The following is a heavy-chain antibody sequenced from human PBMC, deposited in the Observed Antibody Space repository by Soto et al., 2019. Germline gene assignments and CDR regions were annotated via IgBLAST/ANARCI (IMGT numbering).Heavy chain of an antibody. CDR2: ISYDGSNK. V-gene: IGHV3-30*18. Sequence: QVQLVESGGGVVQPGRSLRLSCAASGFTFSSYGMHWVRQAPGKGLEWVAVISYDGSNKYYADSVKGRFTISRDNSKNTLYLQMNSLRAEDTAVYYCAKDTHDYYDYYYYMDVWGKGTTVTVSS. CDR1: GFTFSSYG. D-gene: IGHD2-21*02. CDR3: AKDTHDYYDYYYYMDV. J-gene: IGHJ6*03.